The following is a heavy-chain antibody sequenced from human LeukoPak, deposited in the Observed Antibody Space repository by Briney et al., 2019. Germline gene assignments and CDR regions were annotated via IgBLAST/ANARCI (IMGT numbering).Heavy chain of an antibody. CDR2: ISSSSYI. J-gene: IGHJ3*02. CDR3: ARSGLDAFDI. Sequence: PGGSLRLSCAASGFAFSSYSMNWVRQAPGKGLEWVSSISSSSYIYYADSVKGRFTISRDNAKNSLYLQMNSLRAEDTAVYYCARSGLDAFDIWGQGTMVTVSS. D-gene: IGHD5-12*01. V-gene: IGHV3-21*01. CDR1: GFAFSSYS.